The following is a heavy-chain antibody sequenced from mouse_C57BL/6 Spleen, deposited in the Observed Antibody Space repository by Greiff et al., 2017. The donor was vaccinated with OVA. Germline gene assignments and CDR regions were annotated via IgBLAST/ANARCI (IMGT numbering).Heavy chain of an antibody. CDR3: ARYDYDVYFDV. J-gene: IGHJ1*03. V-gene: IGHV5-6*02. CDR1: GFTFSSYG. D-gene: IGHD2-4*01. Sequence: EVKLVESGGDLVKPGGSLKLSCAASGFTFSSYGMSWVRQTPDKRLEWVATISSGGSYTYYPDSVKGRFTISRDNAKNTLYLQMSSLKSEDTAMYYCARYDYDVYFDVWGTGTTVTVSS. CDR2: ISSGGSYT.